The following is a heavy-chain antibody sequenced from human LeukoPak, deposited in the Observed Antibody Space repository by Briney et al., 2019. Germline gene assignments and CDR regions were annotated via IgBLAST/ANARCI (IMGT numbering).Heavy chain of an antibody. D-gene: IGHD6-13*01. Sequence: GGSLRLSCAASGFSFSSNWMSWVRQAPGKGLEWVASINKDGNDRYYVDSVRGRFTISRDNAKNSLSLQMNSLRGEDTAVYYCARDARSDSSSWLEYWGQGTLVTVSS. CDR2: INKDGNDR. V-gene: IGHV3-7*01. CDR3: ARDARSDSSSWLEY. CDR1: GFSFSSNW. J-gene: IGHJ4*02.